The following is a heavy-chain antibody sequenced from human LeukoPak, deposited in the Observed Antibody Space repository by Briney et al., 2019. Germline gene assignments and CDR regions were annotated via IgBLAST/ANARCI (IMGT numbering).Heavy chain of an antibody. V-gene: IGHV1-2*02. D-gene: IGHD4-17*01. CDR3: ARSYGDHYYYYYYMDV. J-gene: IGHJ6*03. CDR2: INPNSGGT. Sequence: ASVKVSCKASGYTFTGYYMHWVRQAPGQGLEWMGWINPNSGGTNYAQKFQGRVTMTRDTSISTAYMELSRLRSDDTAVYYCARSYGDHYYYYYYMDVWGKGTTVTASS. CDR1: GYTFTGYY.